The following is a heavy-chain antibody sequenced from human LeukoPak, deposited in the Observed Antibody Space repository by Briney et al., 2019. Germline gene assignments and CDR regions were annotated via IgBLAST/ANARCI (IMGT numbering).Heavy chain of an antibody. CDR2: ISYDGSNK. CDR3: AKSAAMVRGVIPDY. J-gene: IGHJ4*02. V-gene: IGHV3-30*04. CDR1: GFPFSSYA. D-gene: IGHD3-10*01. Sequence: GGSLRLSCAASGFPFSSYAMHWVRQAPGKGLEWVAVISYDGSNKYYADSVKGRFTISRDNSKNTLYLQMNSLRAEDTAVYYCAKSAAMVRGVIPDYWGQGTLVTVSS.